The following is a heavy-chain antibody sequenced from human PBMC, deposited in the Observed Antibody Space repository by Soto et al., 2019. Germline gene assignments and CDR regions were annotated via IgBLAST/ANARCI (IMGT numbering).Heavy chain of an antibody. D-gene: IGHD6-13*01. J-gene: IGHJ6*02. CDR2: IYYSGST. CDR1: GGSISSSSYY. CDR3: ARAQRGSSWSGPLGYFYGMDV. Sequence: SETLSLTCTVSGGSISSSSYYWGWIRQPPGKGLEWIGSIYYSGSTYYNPSLKSRVTISVDKSKNQFSLKLSSVTAADTAVYYCARAQRGSSWSGPLGYFYGMDVWGQGTTVTVSS. V-gene: IGHV4-39*07.